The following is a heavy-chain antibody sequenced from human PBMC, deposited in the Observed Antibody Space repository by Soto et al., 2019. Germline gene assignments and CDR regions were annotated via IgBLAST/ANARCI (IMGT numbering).Heavy chain of an antibody. V-gene: IGHV5-10-1*01. J-gene: IGHJ5*02. CDR2: IDPADSYT. CDR1: GYIFTNYW. CDR3: ARPYSISLKNGLDP. Sequence: GESLKISCRGSGYIFTNYWITWVRQMPGKGLEWMGRIDPADSYTSYSPSFQGHVTISSDKSINTAYLHWNTLKPSDTAIYYCARPYSISLKNGLDPWGQGTLVTVSS. D-gene: IGHD6-6*01.